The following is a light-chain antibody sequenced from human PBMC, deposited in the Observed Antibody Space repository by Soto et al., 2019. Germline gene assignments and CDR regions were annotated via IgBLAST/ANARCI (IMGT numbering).Light chain of an antibody. J-gene: IGKJ1*01. CDR3: QQYGSSRT. Sequence: IVLTQSPGTLSLSPGERATLSCRASQSVSSSYLAWYQQKPGQAPRLLIYGASSRATGIPDRFSGSRSGTDFTLTISRLEPEDFAVYYCQQYGSSRTFGQGTQVEIK. CDR2: GAS. CDR1: QSVSSSY. V-gene: IGKV3-20*01.